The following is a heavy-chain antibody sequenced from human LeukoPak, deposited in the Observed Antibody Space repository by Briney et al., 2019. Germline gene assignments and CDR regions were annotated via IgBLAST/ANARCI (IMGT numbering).Heavy chain of an antibody. J-gene: IGHJ6*03. D-gene: IGHD3-3*01. Sequence: GASVKVSCKASGYTFTSYATNWVRQAPGQGLEGMGWINTNTGNPTYAQGFTGRFVFSLDTSVSTAYLQISSLKAEDTAVYYCARDSGIDFWSGPGYSLPWPMDVWGKGTTVTVSS. CDR2: INTNTGNP. CDR1: GYTFTSYA. CDR3: ARDSGIDFWSGPGYSLPWPMDV. V-gene: IGHV7-4-1*02.